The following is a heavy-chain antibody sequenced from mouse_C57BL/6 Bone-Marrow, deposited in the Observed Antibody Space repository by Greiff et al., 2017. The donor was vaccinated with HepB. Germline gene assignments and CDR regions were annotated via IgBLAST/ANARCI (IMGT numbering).Heavy chain of an antibody. CDR1: GYSFTGYY. J-gene: IGHJ2*01. V-gene: IGHV1-42*01. CDR3: ARRGFDY. Sequence: VQLKESGPELVKPGASVKISCKASGYSFTGYYMNWVKQSPEKSLEWIGEINPSTGGTTYNQKFKAKATLTVDKSSSTAYMQLKSLTSEDSAVYYCARRGFDYWGQGTTLTVSS. CDR2: INPSTGGT.